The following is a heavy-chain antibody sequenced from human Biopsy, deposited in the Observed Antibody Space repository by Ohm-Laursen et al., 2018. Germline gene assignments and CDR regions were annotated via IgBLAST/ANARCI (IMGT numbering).Heavy chain of an antibody. Sequence: SQTLSLTCTVSGDSINNYYWSWIRQPAGKGLEWIGRIYTSGSPNYNLSLESRVTMSVDTSKNQFSLNLRPLTAADTAVYYCARGTGRYYVYGAFDIWGQGTVVTVSS. D-gene: IGHD1-26*01. J-gene: IGHJ3*02. CDR3: ARGTGRYYVYGAFDI. CDR2: IYTSGSP. CDR1: GDSINNYY. V-gene: IGHV4-4*07.